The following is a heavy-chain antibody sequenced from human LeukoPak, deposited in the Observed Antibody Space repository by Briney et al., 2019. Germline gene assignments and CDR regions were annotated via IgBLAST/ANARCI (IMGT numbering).Heavy chain of an antibody. Sequence: GESLKISCKGPGYTFNNYWIGWVRQMPGKGLEWMGIIYPSDSDTRYSPSFQGQVTISVDKSISTTYLQWSSLKASDTAMYYCARPSRPGDSNGFDFWGQGTLVTVSS. D-gene: IGHD6-19*01. CDR1: GYTFNNYW. V-gene: IGHV5-51*01. CDR2: IYPSDSDT. CDR3: ARPSRPGDSNGFDF. J-gene: IGHJ4*02.